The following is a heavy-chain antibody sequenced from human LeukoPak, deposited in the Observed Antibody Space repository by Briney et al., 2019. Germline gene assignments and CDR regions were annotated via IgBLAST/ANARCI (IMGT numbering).Heavy chain of an antibody. CDR3: ARVGRFGELLPCYFDY. J-gene: IGHJ4*02. Sequence: SETLSLTCAVYGGSFSGYYWSWIRQPPGKGLEWIGEINHSGSTNYNPSLKSRVTISVDTSKNQFSLKLSSVTAADTAVYYCARVGRFGELLPCYFDYWGQGTLVTVSS. V-gene: IGHV4-34*01. D-gene: IGHD3-10*01. CDR2: INHSGST. CDR1: GGSFSGYY.